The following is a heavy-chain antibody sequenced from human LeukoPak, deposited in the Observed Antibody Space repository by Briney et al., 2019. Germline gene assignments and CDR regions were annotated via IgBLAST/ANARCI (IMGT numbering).Heavy chain of an antibody. CDR2: ISYGGSNK. CDR3: AKGGAVGATSFDY. D-gene: IGHD1-26*01. J-gene: IGHJ4*02. CDR1: GFTFSSYG. V-gene: IGHV3-30*18. Sequence: GGSLRLSCAASGFTFSSYGMHWVRQAPGKGLEWVAVISYGGSNKYYADSVKGRFTISRDNSKNTLYLQMNSLRAEDTAVYYCAKGGAVGATSFDYWGQGTLVTVSS.